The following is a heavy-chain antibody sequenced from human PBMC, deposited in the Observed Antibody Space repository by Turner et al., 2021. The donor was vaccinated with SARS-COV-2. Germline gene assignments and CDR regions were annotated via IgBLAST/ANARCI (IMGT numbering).Heavy chain of an antibody. D-gene: IGHD4-4*01. J-gene: IGHJ4*02. CDR2: TSYDGSNK. V-gene: IGHV3-30*18. CDR3: AKQQGLYSNPMYYFDY. CDR1: GFTFSSYG. Sequence: QVQLVESGGGVVQPGRSLRLSCAASGFTFSSYGMHCVRQAPGKGLEWAAVTSYDGSNKYYADSVKGRFTISRDNSKNTLYLQMNSLRAEDTAVYYCAKQQGLYSNPMYYFDYWGQGTLVTVSS.